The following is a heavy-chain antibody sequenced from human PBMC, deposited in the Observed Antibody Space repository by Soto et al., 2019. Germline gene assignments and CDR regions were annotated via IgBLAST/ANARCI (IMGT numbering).Heavy chain of an antibody. D-gene: IGHD3-3*01. J-gene: IGHJ4*02. CDR1: GYSFTSYW. V-gene: IGHV5-10-1*01. CDR2: IDPSDSYT. Sequence: PGESLKISCKGSGYSFTSYWISWVRQMPGKGLEWMGRIDPSDSYTNYSPSFQGHVTISADKSISTAYLQWSSLKASDTAMYYCARGGRYFLYWLYGPQPPRFSFGGRGSLVPVSA. CDR3: ARGGRYFLYWLYGPQPPRFSF.